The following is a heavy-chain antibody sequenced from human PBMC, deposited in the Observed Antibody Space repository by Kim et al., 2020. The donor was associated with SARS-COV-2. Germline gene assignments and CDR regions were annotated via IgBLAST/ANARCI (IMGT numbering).Heavy chain of an antibody. D-gene: IGHD5-18*01. J-gene: IGHJ4*02. Sequence: SETLSLTCTVSGGSISSSSYYWGWIRQPPGKGLEWIGSIYYSGSTYYNPSLKSRVTISVDTSKNQFSLKLSSVTAADTAVYYCARTDRKRGYSYGSYYFDYWGQGTLVTVSS. V-gene: IGHV4-39*01. CDR2: IYYSGST. CDR1: GGSISSSSYY. CDR3: ARTDRKRGYSYGSYYFDY.